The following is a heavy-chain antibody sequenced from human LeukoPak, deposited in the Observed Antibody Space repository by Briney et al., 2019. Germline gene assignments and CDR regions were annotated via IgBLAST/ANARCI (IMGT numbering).Heavy chain of an antibody. V-gene: IGHV1-18*01. J-gene: IGHJ4*02. D-gene: IGHD3-10*01. CDR1: GYTFTRYG. CDR3: ARDEGRGSGSYFPNYFDY. CDR2: ISAKNGDT. Sequence: ASVKVSCKASGYTFTRYGISWVRQAPGEGLEWMGWISAKNGDTKYVQKFQGRVTMTTDTSTSTAHMDLRTLRSDDTAVYYCARDEGRGSGSYFPNYFDYWGQGTLVTVSS.